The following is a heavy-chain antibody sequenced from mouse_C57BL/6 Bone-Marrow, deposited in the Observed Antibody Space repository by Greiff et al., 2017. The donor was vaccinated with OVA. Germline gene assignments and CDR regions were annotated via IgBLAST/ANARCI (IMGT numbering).Heavy chain of an antibody. CDR1: GFNIKNTY. CDR2: IDPANGNT. CDR3: ARRNYYFDY. J-gene: IGHJ2*01. Sequence: VQLQQSVAELVRPGASVKLSCTASGFNIKNTYMYWVKQRPEQGLEWIGRIDPANGNTKYAPKFQGKATITADTSSNTAYLQLSSLTSEDTAIYYCARRNYYFDYWGQGTTLTVSS. V-gene: IGHV14-3*01.